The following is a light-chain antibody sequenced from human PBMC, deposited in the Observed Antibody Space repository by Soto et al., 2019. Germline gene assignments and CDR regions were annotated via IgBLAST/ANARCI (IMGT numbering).Light chain of an antibody. J-gene: IGKJ1*01. CDR3: QQYNDYSWT. Sequence: IQMTQSPSTLSASVGDRVAITCRASQSIGIWLAWYQQKPGKAPRFLIYKASSLESGVPSRFSGSGSGTEFTLTISRLHPNDFATYYCQQYNDYSWTFGEGTKVEIK. V-gene: IGKV1-5*03. CDR1: QSIGIW. CDR2: KAS.